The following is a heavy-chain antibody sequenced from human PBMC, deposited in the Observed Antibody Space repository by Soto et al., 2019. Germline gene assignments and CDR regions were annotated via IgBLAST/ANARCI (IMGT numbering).Heavy chain of an antibody. CDR3: ARVGTDYGSGSPNYSNY. Sequence: EVQLVESGGGLVKPGGSLRLSCAASEFSFRSYYLNWVRQAPGRGLEWVSSISPSSSFLSYAVSVKGRFTISRDNAKSSVHLQMNSLRAEDTAVYFCARVGTDYGSGSPNYSNYWGQGTLVTVSS. CDR1: EFSFRSYY. CDR2: ISPSSSFL. D-gene: IGHD3-10*01. V-gene: IGHV3-21*06. J-gene: IGHJ4*02.